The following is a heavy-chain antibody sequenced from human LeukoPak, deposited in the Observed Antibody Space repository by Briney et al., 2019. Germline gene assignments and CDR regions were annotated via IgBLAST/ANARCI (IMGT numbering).Heavy chain of an antibody. CDR3: ARHLPAGSGSFDY. V-gene: IGHV4-4*07. J-gene: IGHJ4*02. CDR2: IYTSGST. Sequence: SETLSLTCTVSSGSISNYYWSWIRQPAGKGLEWIGRIYTSGSTNYNPSLKSRVTMSVDTSKNQFSLKLSSVTAADTAVYYCARHLPAGSGSFDYWGQGTLVTVSS. D-gene: IGHD3-10*01. CDR1: SGSISNYY.